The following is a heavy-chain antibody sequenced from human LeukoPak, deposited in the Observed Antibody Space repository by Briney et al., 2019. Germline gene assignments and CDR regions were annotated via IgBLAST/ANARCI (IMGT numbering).Heavy chain of an antibody. CDR3: VKALYGSSTHAPVY. CDR2: ISGSGDST. D-gene: IGHD3-10*01. Sequence: GGSLRLSCAASGFTFSGFSMTWVRQAPGKGLEWLSIISGSGDSTYYADSVMGRFTISRDNSKNMVFLQMNSLRADDTATYYCVKALYGSSTHAPVYWGQGTLVTVSS. J-gene: IGHJ4*02. CDR1: GFTFSGFS. V-gene: IGHV3-23*01.